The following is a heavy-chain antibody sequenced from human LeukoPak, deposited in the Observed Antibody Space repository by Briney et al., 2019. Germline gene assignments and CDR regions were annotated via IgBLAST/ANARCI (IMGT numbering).Heavy chain of an antibody. J-gene: IGHJ4*02. CDR1: GFSFSSYW. Sequence: GGSLRLSCAASGFSFSSYWMHWVRQAPGKGLVWVSRINSDGSSTSYADSVKGRFTISRDNAKNTLYLQMNSLRAEDTAVYYCARDGIYGDYGRWGQRTLVTVSS. D-gene: IGHD4-17*01. CDR2: INSDGSST. V-gene: IGHV3-74*01. CDR3: ARDGIYGDYGR.